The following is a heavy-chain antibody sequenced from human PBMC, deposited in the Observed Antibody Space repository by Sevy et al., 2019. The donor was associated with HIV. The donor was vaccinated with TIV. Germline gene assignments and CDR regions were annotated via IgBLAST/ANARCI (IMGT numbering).Heavy chain of an antibody. J-gene: IGHJ4*02. V-gene: IGHV5-51*01. CDR3: ARPIGCSSTSCYPYLDY. Sequence: GESLKISCKGSGYSFTSYWIGWVRQMPGKGLEWMGIIYPGDSDTRYSPSFQGQVTISADKSISTAYLQWSRLKASDTAMHYCARPIGCSSTSCYPYLDYWGQGTLVTVSS. CDR2: IYPGDSDT. D-gene: IGHD2-2*01. CDR1: GYSFTSYW.